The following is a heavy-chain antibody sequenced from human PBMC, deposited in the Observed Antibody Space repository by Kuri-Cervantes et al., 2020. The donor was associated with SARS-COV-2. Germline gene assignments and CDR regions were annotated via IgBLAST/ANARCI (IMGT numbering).Heavy chain of an antibody. CDR2: ISGSGGST. D-gene: IGHD3-9*01. CDR1: GFTFSSYA. V-gene: IGHV3-23*01. Sequence: LSLTCAASGFTFSSYAMSWVRQAPGKGLEWVSAISGSGGSTYYADSVKGRFTISRDNSKNSLYLQMNNLTAGDTALYYCARRHYDVLTGSLYGMDVWGQGTTVTVSS. J-gene: IGHJ6*02. CDR3: ARRHYDVLTGSLYGMDV.